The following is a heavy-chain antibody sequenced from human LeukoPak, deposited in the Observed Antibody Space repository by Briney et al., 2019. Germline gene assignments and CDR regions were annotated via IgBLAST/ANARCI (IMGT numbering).Heavy chain of an antibody. Sequence: GGSLRLSCAASGFTFSSYWMNWARQAPGKGLEWVASINHNGNVNYYVDSVKGRFTISRDNAKSSLYLQMRNLRAEDTAVYFCARGGGLDVWGQGATVTVSS. V-gene: IGHV3-7*03. J-gene: IGHJ6*02. CDR2: INHNGNVN. CDR3: ARGGGLDV. CDR1: GFTFSSYW. D-gene: IGHD3-16*01.